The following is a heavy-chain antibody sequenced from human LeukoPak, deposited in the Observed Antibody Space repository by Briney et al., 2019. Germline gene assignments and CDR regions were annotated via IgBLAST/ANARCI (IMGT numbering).Heavy chain of an antibody. V-gene: IGHV3-48*03. J-gene: IGHJ2*01. D-gene: IGHD4-17*01. CDR3: ARVTPQYRDYVNWYFDL. CDR1: GFTFSSYE. CDR2: ISSSGSTI. Sequence: GGSLRLSCAASGFTFSSYEVNWVRQAPGKGLEWVSYISSSGSTIYYADSVKGRFTISRDNAKNSLYLQMNSLRAEDTAVYYCARVTPQYRDYVNWYFDLWGRGTLVTVSS.